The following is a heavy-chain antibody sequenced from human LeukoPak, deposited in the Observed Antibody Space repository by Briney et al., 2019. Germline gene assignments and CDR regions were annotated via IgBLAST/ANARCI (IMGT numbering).Heavy chain of an antibody. V-gene: IGHV3-74*01. J-gene: IGHJ4*02. Sequence: GGSLRLSCAASGITFRGFWMHWVRQAPGKGLVWVSRIDTDGSSTIYADSVKGRFTISRDNAKNTLFLQMNSLRADDTAVYYCTRGYVGIDYWGQGTLVTVSS. D-gene: IGHD5-12*01. CDR1: GITFRGFW. CDR2: IDTDGSST. CDR3: TRGYVGIDY.